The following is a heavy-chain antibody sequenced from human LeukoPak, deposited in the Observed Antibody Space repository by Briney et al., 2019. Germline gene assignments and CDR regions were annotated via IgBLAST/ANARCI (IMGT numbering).Heavy chain of an antibody. Sequence: GGSLRLSCAASGFTFSSYSMNWVRQAPGKGLEWVSYISSSSSTIYYADSVKGRFTISRDNAKNPLYLQMNSLRAEDTAVYYCARELKSYPYYFDYWGQGTLVTVSS. J-gene: IGHJ4*02. D-gene: IGHD5-18*01. CDR2: ISSSSSTI. CDR3: ARELKSYPYYFDY. CDR1: GFTFSSYS. V-gene: IGHV3-48*04.